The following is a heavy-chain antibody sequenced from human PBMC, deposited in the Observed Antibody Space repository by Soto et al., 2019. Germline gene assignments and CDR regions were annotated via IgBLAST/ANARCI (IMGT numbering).Heavy chain of an antibody. D-gene: IGHD3-10*01. CDR3: ARTDYYGSGSYY. V-gene: IGHV2-5*02. J-gene: IGHJ4*02. CDR2: NYWDDDR. Sequence: QITLKESGPTLVKPTQTLTLTCTLYGVSLTTSGVGVDWIRQPPGKALEWLALNYWDDDRRYSPSLKSRLTITKDTSRNQVVLTMTNMYPVDTATYYCARTDYYGSGSYYWGQGILVTVSS. CDR1: GVSLTTSGVG.